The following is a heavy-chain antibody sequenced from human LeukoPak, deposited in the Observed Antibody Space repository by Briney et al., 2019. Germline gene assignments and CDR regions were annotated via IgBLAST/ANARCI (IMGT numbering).Heavy chain of an antibody. J-gene: IGHJ3*02. CDR1: GFTFGDYA. V-gene: IGHV3-9*01. CDR3: AKDTGSPADAITMEDNAFDI. D-gene: IGHD3-3*01. CDR2: ISSNSGRI. Sequence: PGRSLRLSCAVSGFTFGDYAMHWVRQAPGKGLEWVSGISSNSGRIGYGDSVRGRFTISRDNAKNSLYLQMESLRAEDTAVYYCAKDTGSPADAITMEDNAFDIWGQGTMVTVSS.